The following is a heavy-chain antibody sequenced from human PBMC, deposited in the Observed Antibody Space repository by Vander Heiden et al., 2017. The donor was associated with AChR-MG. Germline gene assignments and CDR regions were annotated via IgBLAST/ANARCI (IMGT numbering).Heavy chain of an antibody. Sequence: EVQLVESGGGLVKPGRSLRLSCTASGFTFGDYAMSWFRQAPGKGLEWVGFIRSKAYGGTTEYAASVKGRFTISRDDSKSIAYLQMNSLKTEDTAVYYCTRVFSPQLWLSVGSDYWGQGTLVTVSS. D-gene: IGHD5-18*01. CDR3: TRVFSPQLWLSVGSDY. CDR2: IRSKAYGGTT. CDR1: GFTFGDYA. V-gene: IGHV3-49*05. J-gene: IGHJ4*02.